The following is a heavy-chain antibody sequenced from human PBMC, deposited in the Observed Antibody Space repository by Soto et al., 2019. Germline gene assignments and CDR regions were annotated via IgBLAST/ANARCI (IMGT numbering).Heavy chain of an antibody. J-gene: IGHJ4*02. CDR1: AFSLSTSGMC. CDR2: IDWDDDK. Sequence: SGPTLVNPTQTLTLTSTFSAFSLSTSGMCVSWIRQLPGKALEWLARIDWDDDKYYSTSLKTRLTISKDTSKNQVVLTMTNMDPVDTATYYCARPFIAAAGTDYWGQGTLVTVSS. CDR3: ARPFIAAAGTDY. V-gene: IGHV2-70*11. D-gene: IGHD6-13*01.